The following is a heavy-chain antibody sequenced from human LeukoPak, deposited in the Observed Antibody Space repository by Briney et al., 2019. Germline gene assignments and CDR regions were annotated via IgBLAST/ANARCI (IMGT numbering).Heavy chain of an antibody. V-gene: IGHV4-39*01. CDR1: GGSISSPNSY. Sequence: PSETLSLTCTVSGGSISSPNSYWGWIRQPPGKGLEWNGSIFYDGTTYYNPSLKSRVTISVDTSKSQFSLTLRSVTAADTAVYYCARRVVAGTTVDFWGQGNLVTVSS. J-gene: IGHJ4*02. CDR2: IFYDGTT. D-gene: IGHD6-19*01. CDR3: ARRVVAGTTVDF.